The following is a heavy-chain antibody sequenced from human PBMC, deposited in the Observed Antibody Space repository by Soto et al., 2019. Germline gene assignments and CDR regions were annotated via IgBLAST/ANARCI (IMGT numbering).Heavy chain of an antibody. Sequence: PSETLSLTCTVSGGSISSGGYYWSWIRQPPGQGLEWIGYMYRTGSTYYNPSLKSRLTISVDRSKNQFSLKLSSVTATDTAVYYCARANGWYGDWFDPWGQGALVTVSS. CDR2: MYRTGST. CDR1: GGSISSGGYY. D-gene: IGHD6-19*01. CDR3: ARANGWYGDWFDP. J-gene: IGHJ5*02. V-gene: IGHV4-30-4*01.